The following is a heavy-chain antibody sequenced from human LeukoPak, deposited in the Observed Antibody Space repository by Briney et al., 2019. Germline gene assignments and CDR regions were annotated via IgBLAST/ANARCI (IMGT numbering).Heavy chain of an antibody. CDR3: ARPALRWFGGGSCTNWFDP. D-gene: IGHD2-15*01. CDR2: INPNSGGT. Sequence: GASVKVSCKASGYTFTSYAMNWVRQAPGQGLEWMGWINPNSGGTNYALKFQGRVTMTRDTSISTAYMELTGLRSVDTAVYYCARPALRWFGGGSCTNWFDPWGQGTLVTVSS. V-gene: IGHV1-2*02. CDR1: GYTFTSYA. J-gene: IGHJ5*02.